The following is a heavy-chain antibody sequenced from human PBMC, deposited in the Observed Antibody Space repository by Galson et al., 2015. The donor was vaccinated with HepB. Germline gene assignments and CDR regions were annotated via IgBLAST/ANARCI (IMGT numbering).Heavy chain of an antibody. D-gene: IGHD3-10*01. V-gene: IGHV3-53*04. Sequence: SLRLSCAASGFTVSSNYMSWVRQAPGKELEWVSVIYSDGSTYYADSVKGRFTISRHHSKNTLYLQMNSLRAEDTAVYYCARGRRGQLPDYWGQGTLVTVSS. CDR1: GFTVSSNY. CDR2: IYSDGST. CDR3: ARGRRGQLPDY. J-gene: IGHJ4*02.